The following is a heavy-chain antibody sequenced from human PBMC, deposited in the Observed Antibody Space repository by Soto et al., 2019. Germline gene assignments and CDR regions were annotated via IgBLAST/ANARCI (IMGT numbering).Heavy chain of an antibody. CDR3: ARRGRDYYYYGMDV. Sequence: SETLSLTCTVSGGSISSYYWSWIRQPPGKGLEWIGYIYYSGSTNYNPSLKSRVTISVDTSKNQFSLKLSSVTAADTAVYYCARRGRDYYYYGMDVWGQGTTVTVSS. J-gene: IGHJ6*02. V-gene: IGHV4-59*08. CDR1: GGSISSYY. CDR2: IYYSGST.